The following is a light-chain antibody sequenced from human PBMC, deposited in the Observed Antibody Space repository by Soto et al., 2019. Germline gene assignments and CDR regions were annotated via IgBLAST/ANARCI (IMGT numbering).Light chain of an antibody. CDR3: QQYGRSPRYT. J-gene: IGKJ2*01. V-gene: IGKV3-20*01. CDR1: QSVSSTY. Sequence: EFVLTQSPGTLSLSAGERATLSCRASQSVSSTYLAWYQQKPGQAPRLLIFGASSRATGIPDRFSGSGSGTDFTLTISRLEPEDFAVYYCQQYGRSPRYTFGQGTKLEIK. CDR2: GAS.